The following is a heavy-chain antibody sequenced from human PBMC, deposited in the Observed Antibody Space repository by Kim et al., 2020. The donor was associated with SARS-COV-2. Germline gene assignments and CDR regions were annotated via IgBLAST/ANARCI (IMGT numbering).Heavy chain of an antibody. J-gene: IGHJ6*03. CDR1: GFSLSTSGMC. Sequence: SGPTLVNPTQTLTLTCTFSGFSLSTSGMCVNWIRQPPGKALEWLARIDWDDDKYYNRSLKTRLTISKDTSRNQVALIMTNMDPVDTTTNSCARIRGTGTTRSQSYRYYMDVWGKGTTVSVSS. CDR2: IDWDDDK. D-gene: IGHD1-7*01. V-gene: IGHV2-70*11. CDR3: ARIRGTGTTRSQSYRYYMDV.